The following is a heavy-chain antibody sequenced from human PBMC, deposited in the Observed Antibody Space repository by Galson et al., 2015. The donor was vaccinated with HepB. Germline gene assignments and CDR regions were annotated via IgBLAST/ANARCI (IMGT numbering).Heavy chain of an antibody. Sequence: SVKVSCKASGYTFTSYGLSWLRQAPGQGLEYMGWISPYNGNTNYAQKLQGRVTMTTDKSTTTAYMELRSLRPDDTAVYYCALRTGTYPYYFDFWGQGTLVAVSS. CDR3: ALRTGTYPYYFDF. D-gene: IGHD3-10*01. J-gene: IGHJ4*02. CDR2: ISPYNGNT. V-gene: IGHV1-18*01. CDR1: GYTFTSYG.